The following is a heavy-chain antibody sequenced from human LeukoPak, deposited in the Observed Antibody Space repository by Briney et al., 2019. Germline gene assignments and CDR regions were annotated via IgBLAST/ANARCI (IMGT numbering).Heavy chain of an antibody. J-gene: IGHJ3*02. CDR2: ISYDGSNK. V-gene: IGHV3-30*03. CDR3: ARVGRESTRGAFDI. CDR1: GFTFSSYG. Sequence: GGSLRLSCAASGFTFSSYGMHWVRQAPGKGLEWVAVISYDGSNKYYADSVKGRFTISRDNSKNTLYLQMNSLRAEDTAVYYCARVGRESTRGAFDIWGQGTMVTVSS. D-gene: IGHD5/OR15-5a*01.